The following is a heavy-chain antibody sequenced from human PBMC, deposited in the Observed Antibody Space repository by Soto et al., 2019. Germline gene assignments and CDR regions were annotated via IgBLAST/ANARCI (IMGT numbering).Heavy chain of an antibody. CDR1: GYTLTELS. D-gene: IGHD2-8*01. J-gene: IGHJ6*02. CDR2: FDPEDGET. CDR3: ATDPSPATYCTNGVCYHYGMDV. Sequence: ASVKVSCKVSGYTLTELSMHWVRQAPGKGLEWMGGFDPEDGETIYAQKFQGRVTMTEDTSTDTAYMELSSLRSEDTAVYYCATDPSPATYCTNGVCYHYGMDVWGQGTTVTVSS. V-gene: IGHV1-24*01.